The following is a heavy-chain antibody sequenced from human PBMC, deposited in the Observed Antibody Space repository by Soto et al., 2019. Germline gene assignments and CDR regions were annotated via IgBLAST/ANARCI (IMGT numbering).Heavy chain of an antibody. CDR3: AREGGRHSGGIDY. D-gene: IGHD1-26*01. V-gene: IGHV1-69*01. CDR1: GGTFSSYS. CDR2: IIPIFGTA. Sequence: QVQLVQSGAEVKKPGSSVKVSCKASGGTFSSYSINWVRQAPGQGLEWMGEIIPIFGTANYAQKFQGSVTITADEATSTAYMELSSLRSEDTAVYYCAREGGRHSGGIDYWGQGTLVTVSS. J-gene: IGHJ4*02.